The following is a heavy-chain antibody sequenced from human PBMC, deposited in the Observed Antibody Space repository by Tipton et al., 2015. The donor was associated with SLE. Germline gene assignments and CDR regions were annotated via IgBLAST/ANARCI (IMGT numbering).Heavy chain of an antibody. CDR1: GYSISSGYY. D-gene: IGHD3-10*02. CDR3: ARRRSETGLFSKRGWFDP. J-gene: IGHJ5*02. CDR2: SYYSGSA. V-gene: IGHV4-61*01. Sequence: TLSLTCTVSGYSISSGYYWTWIRQPPGKGLEWIGYSYYSGSAKYNPSLKSRVSISVDTSKNQLSLRLSSVTDADTAVYYCARRRSETGLFSKRGWFDPWGQGTLVTVSS.